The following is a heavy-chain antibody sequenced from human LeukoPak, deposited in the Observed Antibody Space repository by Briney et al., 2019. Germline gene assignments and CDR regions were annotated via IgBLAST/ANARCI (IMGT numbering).Heavy chain of an antibody. CDR3: ARIVVTGSSGNWFDP. D-gene: IGHD1-20*01. J-gene: IGHJ5*02. V-gene: IGHV4-34*01. CDR1: GGSFSGYY. Sequence: SETLSLTCAVYGGSFSGYYWSWIRQPPGKGLEWIGEINHSGSTNYNPSLKSRVTISVDTSKNQFSLKLSSVTAADTAVYYCARIVVTGSSGNWFDPWGQGTLVTVSS. CDR2: INHSGST.